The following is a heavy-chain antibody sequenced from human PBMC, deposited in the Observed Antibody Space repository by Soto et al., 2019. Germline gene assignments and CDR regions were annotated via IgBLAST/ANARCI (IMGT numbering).Heavy chain of an antibody. J-gene: IGHJ5*02. D-gene: IGHD3-22*01. CDR2: ISAYNGYT. CDR1: GYTFPSYG. Sequence: QVRLVLSGGEVKKPGASVKVSCRASGYTFPSYGITWVRQAPGQGLEWMGWISAYNGYTDYGQKLQGRVTMTTDTSTSTAYMELRSLRSDDTAVYYCARDDSSGPGRFDPWGQGTLVTVSS. CDR3: ARDDSSGPGRFDP. V-gene: IGHV1-18*01.